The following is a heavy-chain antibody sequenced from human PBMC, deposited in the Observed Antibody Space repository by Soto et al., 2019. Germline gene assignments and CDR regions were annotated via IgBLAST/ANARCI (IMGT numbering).Heavy chain of an antibody. V-gene: IGHV2-70*04. CDR2: IDWDDDK. D-gene: IGHD3-22*01. Sequence: VHGIRQPTGKALEWLARIDWDDDKFYCTSLKSRLTISKDPSKIQVVLTMTHMDPADTATDYCGRESSGYLFDFWAQGTLVTFCS. CDR3: GRESSGYLFDF. J-gene: IGHJ4*02.